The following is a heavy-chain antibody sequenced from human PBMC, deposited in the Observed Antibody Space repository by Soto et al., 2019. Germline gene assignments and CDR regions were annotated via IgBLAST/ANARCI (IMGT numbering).Heavy chain of an antibody. Sequence: EVKLLESGGGLVQPGGSLRLSCAASGFVFSGYAMSWVRQAPGRGLEWVSTISASGGSTYYGDSVKGRFTISRDNSKDTLFLQVNSLRAEDTAVYYCAKDGIPVAAPFDYWGQGTLVTVSS. CDR1: GFVFSGYA. V-gene: IGHV3-23*01. D-gene: IGHD6-19*01. CDR2: ISASGGST. CDR3: AKDGIPVAAPFDY. J-gene: IGHJ4*02.